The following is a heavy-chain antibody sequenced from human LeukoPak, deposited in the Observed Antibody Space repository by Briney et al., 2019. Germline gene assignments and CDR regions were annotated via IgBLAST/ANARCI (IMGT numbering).Heavy chain of an antibody. CDR2: ISSSGSTI. CDR1: GFNFWNTG. CDR3: AELGITMIGGV. V-gene: IGHV3-48*04. D-gene: IGHD3-10*02. J-gene: IGHJ6*04. Sequence: PGGSLRLSCAVAGFNFWNTGMSWVRQAPGKGLEWVSYISSSGSTIYYADSVKGRFTISRDNAKNSLYLQMNSLRAEDTAVYYCAELGITMIGGVWGKGTTVTISS.